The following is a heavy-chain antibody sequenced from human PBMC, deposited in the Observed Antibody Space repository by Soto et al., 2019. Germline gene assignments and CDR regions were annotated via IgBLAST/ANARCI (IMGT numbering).Heavy chain of an antibody. V-gene: IGHV4-30-4*01. D-gene: IGHD5-12*01. CDR3: ARDTYSGYDFGL. CDR1: GASVAGGSYY. CDR2: IPSRGRP. J-gene: IGHJ5*02. Sequence: SETLSLTCSVSGASVAGGSYYWSWVRQPPGKGLEWIGYIPSRGRPFYNPSLTSRGTISADTSKNQLSLQLTSVTAADTAVYYCARDTYSGYDFGLWGQGTMVTVSS.